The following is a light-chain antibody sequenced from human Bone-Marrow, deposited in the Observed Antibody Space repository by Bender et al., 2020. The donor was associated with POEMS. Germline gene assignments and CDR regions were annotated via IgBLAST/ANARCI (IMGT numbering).Light chain of an antibody. V-gene: IGLV2-23*01. J-gene: IGLJ2*01. CDR2: EGS. CDR3: CSYANTNVL. Sequence: QSALTQPASVSGSPGQSITISCTGTSSDVGAYNYVSWFQQHPGKAPKLIIYEGSERPSGISNRFSGSESGNTASLTISGLQAEDEADYYCCSYANTNVLFGGGTKLTVL. CDR1: SSDVGAYNY.